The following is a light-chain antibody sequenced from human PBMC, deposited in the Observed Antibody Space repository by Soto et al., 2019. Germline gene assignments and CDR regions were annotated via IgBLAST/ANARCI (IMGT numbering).Light chain of an antibody. CDR3: QQYNNWPPKT. CDR1: KSVSSN. V-gene: IGKV3-15*01. CDR2: GAS. Sequence: EIVMTQSPATLSVSPGERATLSCRASKSVSSNLAWYQQKPGQAPRLLIYGASTRATGIPARFSGSGSGTELTLTISSLQSEDFGVHYCQQYNNWPPKTFGEGTKVEIK. J-gene: IGKJ1*01.